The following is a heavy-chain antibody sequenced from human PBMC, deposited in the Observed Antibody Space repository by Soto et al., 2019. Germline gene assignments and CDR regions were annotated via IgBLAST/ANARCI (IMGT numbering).Heavy chain of an antibody. CDR2: ISGSGGST. CDR3: AKDTGNSWPHGVDD. CDR1: GCTFSNTT. J-gene: IGHJ4*02. V-gene: IGHV3-23*01. Sequence: XRCLRRAGAASGCTFSNTTMTWFRQAPGKGLEWVSGISGSGGSTYYADSVKGRFTISRDNSKNTLYLQMNSLRAEDTALFYCAKDTGNSWPHGVDDRGQGALVTLSS. D-gene: IGHD6-13*01.